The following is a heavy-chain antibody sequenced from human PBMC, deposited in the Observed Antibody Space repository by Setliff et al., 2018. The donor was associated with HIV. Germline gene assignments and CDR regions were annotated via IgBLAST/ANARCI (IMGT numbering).Heavy chain of an antibody. Sequence: ASVKVSCKASGYTFIGYNMHWVRQAPGQGLEWMGWINPNSGGTNYAQKFQGRVFMTRDTSISTAYMELSRLRSDDTAVYYCARALDSSADIEGYFDFWGQGMLVTVSS. D-gene: IGHD2-15*01. CDR2: INPNSGGT. CDR3: ARALDSSADIEGYFDF. CDR1: GYTFIGYN. J-gene: IGHJ4*02. V-gene: IGHV1-2*02.